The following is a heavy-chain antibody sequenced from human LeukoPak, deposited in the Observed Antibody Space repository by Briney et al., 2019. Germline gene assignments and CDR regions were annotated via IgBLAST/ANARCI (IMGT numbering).Heavy chain of an antibody. V-gene: IGHV3-33*01. CDR3: AREGERWLQSPFDY. CDR2: IWYDGSNK. J-gene: IGHJ4*02. CDR1: GFTFSSYG. D-gene: IGHD5-24*01. Sequence: GGSLRLSCAASGFTFSSYGMHWVRQAPGKGLEWVAVIWYDGSNKYYADSVKGRFTISRDNSKNTLYLQMNSLRAEGTAVYYCAREGERWLQSPFDYWGQGTLVTVSS.